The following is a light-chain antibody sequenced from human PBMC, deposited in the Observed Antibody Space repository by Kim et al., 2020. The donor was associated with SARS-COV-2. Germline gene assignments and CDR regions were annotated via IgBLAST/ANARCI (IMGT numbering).Light chain of an antibody. Sequence: YASIGDRITLTCRASQNVGDWLAWYQQRQGKAPKVLIYRASTLESGLPTRFSGSGSGTEFTLTISSLQPSDFATYYCQQYSSFPYTFGPGTKLEI. CDR3: QQYSSFPYT. CDR1: QNVGDW. J-gene: IGKJ2*01. V-gene: IGKV1-5*03. CDR2: RAS.